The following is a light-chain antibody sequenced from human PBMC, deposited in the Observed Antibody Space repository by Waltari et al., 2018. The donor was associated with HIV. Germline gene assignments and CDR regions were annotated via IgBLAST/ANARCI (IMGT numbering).Light chain of an antibody. Sequence: QSALTQPRSVSGSPGQSVTLSCTGTSSDVGAYNYVSWYTQHPEHPGNAPKLMIYDVSKRPSGVPDRFSGSKSGNTASLTISGLQAEDEADYHCCSYAGSYTWVFGGGTKLTVL. CDR2: DVS. J-gene: IGLJ3*02. CDR3: CSYAGSYTWV. CDR1: SSDVGAYNY. V-gene: IGLV2-11*01.